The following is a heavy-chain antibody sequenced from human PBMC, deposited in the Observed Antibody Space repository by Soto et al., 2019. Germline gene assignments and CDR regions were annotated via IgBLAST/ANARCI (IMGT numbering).Heavy chain of an antibody. CDR2: IYHSGST. D-gene: IGHD4-4*01. CDR3: ASIRGPSTSNYRGNYYYYMDV. V-gene: IGHV4-4*02. Sequence: PSETLSLTCAVSSGSISSSNWWSWVRQPPGKGLEWIGEIYHSGSTNYNPSLKSRVTISVDKSKNQFSLKLSSVTAADTAVYYCASIRGPSTSNYRGNYYYYMDVWGKGTTVTVSS. CDR1: SGSISSSNW. J-gene: IGHJ6*03.